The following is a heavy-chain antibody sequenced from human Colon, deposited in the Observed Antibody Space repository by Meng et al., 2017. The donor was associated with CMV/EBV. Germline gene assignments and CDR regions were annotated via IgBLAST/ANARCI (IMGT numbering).Heavy chain of an antibody. D-gene: IGHD2-2*01. CDR2: VNPRNGNT. CDR1: GYTFTDYH. J-gene: IGHJ6*02. CDR3: ARVVVVPADYYTMDV. V-gene: IGHV1-18*04. Sequence: ASVKVSCKASGYTFTDYHMHWVRQAPGQGPEWMGWVNPRNGNTKYAQRLQDRVTMTTDTSTSSAYMELRSLRSDDTAVYYCARVVVVPADYYTMDVWGQGTLVTVSS.